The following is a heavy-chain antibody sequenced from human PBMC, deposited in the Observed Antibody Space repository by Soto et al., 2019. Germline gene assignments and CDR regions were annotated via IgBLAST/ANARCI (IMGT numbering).Heavy chain of an antibody. J-gene: IGHJ4*02. D-gene: IGHD6-19*01. CDR2: ISYDGSNK. Sequence: GGSLRLSCAASGFTFSSYAMHWVRQAPGKGLEWVAVISYDGSNKYYADSVKGRFTISRDNSKNTLYLQMNSLRAEDTAVYYCARSIAVAASDEYYSDSWGQGTLVTFSS. V-gene: IGHV3-30-3*01. CDR3: ARSIAVAASDEYYSDS. CDR1: GFTFSSYA.